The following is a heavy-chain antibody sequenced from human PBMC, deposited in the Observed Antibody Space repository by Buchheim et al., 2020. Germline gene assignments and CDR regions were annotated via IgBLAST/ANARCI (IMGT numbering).Heavy chain of an antibody. D-gene: IGHD3-10*01. CDR1: GGSISSGGYY. CDR3: ASRGAMVRGVEPIEDDY. Sequence: QVQLQESGPGLVKPSQTLSLTCTVSGGSISSGGYYWSWIRQHPGKGLEWIGYIYYSGSTYYNPSLKSRVTMSVDTSKNQFSLKLSSVTAADTAVYYCASRGAMVRGVEPIEDDYWGQGTL. V-gene: IGHV4-31*03. J-gene: IGHJ4*02. CDR2: IYYSGST.